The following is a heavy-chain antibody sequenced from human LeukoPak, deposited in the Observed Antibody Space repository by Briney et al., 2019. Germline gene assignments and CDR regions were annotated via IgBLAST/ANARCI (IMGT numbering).Heavy chain of an antibody. CDR1: GGTFSSYA. CDR2: IIPIFGTA. CDR3: ARYGDYRADDAFDI. Sequence: GSSVKVSCKASGGTFSSYAISRVRQAPGQGLEWMGGIIPIFGTANYAQKFQGRVTITADESTSTAYMELSSLRSEDTAVYYCARYGDYRADDAFDIWGQGTMVTVSS. D-gene: IGHD4-17*01. V-gene: IGHV1-69*01. J-gene: IGHJ3*02.